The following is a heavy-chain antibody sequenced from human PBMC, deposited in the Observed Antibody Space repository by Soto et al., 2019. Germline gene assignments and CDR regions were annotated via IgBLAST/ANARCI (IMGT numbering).Heavy chain of an antibody. Sequence: GGSLRLSCAASGFTFSNSDMNWVRQAPGKGLEWVSYISSISTIYHADSVKGRFTISRDNAKNSLYLQMNSLRAEDTAVYYCARDRGGYIGYWGHGTLVTVSS. D-gene: IGHD6-25*01. CDR2: ISSISTI. CDR3: ARDRGGYIGY. V-gene: IGHV3-48*01. J-gene: IGHJ4*01. CDR1: GFTFSNSD.